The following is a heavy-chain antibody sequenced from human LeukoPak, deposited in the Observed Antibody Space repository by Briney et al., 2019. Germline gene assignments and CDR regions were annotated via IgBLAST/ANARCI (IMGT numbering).Heavy chain of an antibody. CDR3: ARLAAAGTVFDY. Sequence: SETLSLTCAVSGGSISSGGYSWSWIRQPPGKGLEWIGYIYHSGSTYYNPSRKSRLTISVDRSKNQFSLKLISVSAADTAVYYCARLAAAGTVFDYWGQGTLVTVSS. CDR1: GGSISSGGYS. D-gene: IGHD6-13*01. CDR2: IYHSGST. V-gene: IGHV4-30-2*01. J-gene: IGHJ4*02.